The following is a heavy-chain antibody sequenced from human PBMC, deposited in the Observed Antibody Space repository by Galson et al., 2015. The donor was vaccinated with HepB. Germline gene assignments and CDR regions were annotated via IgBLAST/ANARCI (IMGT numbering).Heavy chain of an antibody. V-gene: IGHV3-48*02. CDR1: GFTFSSYS. Sequence: SLRLSCAASGFTFSSYSMNWVRQAPGKGLEWVSYISSSSSTIYYADSVRGRFTISRDNAKNSLYLQMNSLRDEDTAVYYCVVESVGYCSGGSCYPSERGFDYWGQGTLVTVSS. D-gene: IGHD2-15*01. CDR2: ISSSSSTI. CDR3: VVESVGYCSGGSCYPSERGFDY. J-gene: IGHJ4*02.